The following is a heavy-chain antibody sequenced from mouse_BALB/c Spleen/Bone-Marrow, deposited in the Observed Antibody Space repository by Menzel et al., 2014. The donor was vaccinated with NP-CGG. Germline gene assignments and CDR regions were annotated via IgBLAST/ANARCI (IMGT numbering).Heavy chain of an antibody. CDR1: GYPFSSYW. Sequence: VQLVESGAELMKPGASVKISCKATGYPFSSYWIEWVKQRPGHGLEWIGEILPGSGSTKYNEKFKGKATFTADTSSNTAYMQLSSLTSEDSAVYYCARKEGFWGTFAYWGQGTLVTVSA. CDR3: ARKEGFWGTFAY. CDR2: ILPGSGST. D-gene: IGHD4-1*01. V-gene: IGHV1-9*01. J-gene: IGHJ3*01.